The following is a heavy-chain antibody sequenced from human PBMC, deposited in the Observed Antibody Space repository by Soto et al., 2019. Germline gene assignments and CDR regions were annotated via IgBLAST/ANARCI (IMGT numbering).Heavy chain of an antibody. Sequence: SETLSLSCTVSGGSISDYYWNWIRQPPGKGLEWIGYIYNSGITKYNPSLKSRLTISVDTSKNQFSLKLISVTAADTAVYYCARGPGLPHFASWGQGTLVTVSS. V-gene: IGHV4-59*01. J-gene: IGHJ4*02. CDR2: IYNSGIT. CDR1: GGSISDYY. CDR3: ARGPGLPHFAS.